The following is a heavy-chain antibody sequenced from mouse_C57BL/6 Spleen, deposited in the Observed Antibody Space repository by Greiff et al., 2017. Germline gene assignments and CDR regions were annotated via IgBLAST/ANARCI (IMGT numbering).Heavy chain of an antibody. CDR2: IYPGDGDT. CDR1: GYAFSSYW. J-gene: IGHJ4*01. CDR3: ARRMITTVDYYAMDY. D-gene: IGHD1-1*01. Sequence: VQLQESGAELVKPGASVKISCKASGYAFSSYWMNWVKQRPGKGLEWIGQIYPGDGDTNYNGKFKGKATLTADKSSSAAYMQLSSLTSEDSAVYFCARRMITTVDYYAMDYWGRGTSVTVSS. V-gene: IGHV1-80*01.